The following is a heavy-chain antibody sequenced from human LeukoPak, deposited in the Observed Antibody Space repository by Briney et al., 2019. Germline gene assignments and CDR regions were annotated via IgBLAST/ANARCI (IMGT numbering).Heavy chain of an antibody. CDR1: GFTFSSYG. V-gene: IGHV3-30*02. CDR2: IRYDGSNK. CDR3: AKGYTYYYDSSGLFY. Sequence: GGSLRLSCAASGFTFSSYGMHWVRQAPGKGLEWVAFIRYDGSNKYYADSVKGRFTISRDNSKNTLYLQMNSLRAEDTAVYYCAKGYTYYYDSSGLFYWGQGTLVTVSS. D-gene: IGHD3-22*01. J-gene: IGHJ4*02.